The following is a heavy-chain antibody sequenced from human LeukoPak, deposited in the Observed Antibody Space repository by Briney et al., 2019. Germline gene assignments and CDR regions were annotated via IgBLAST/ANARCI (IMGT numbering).Heavy chain of an antibody. CDR2: ISYDGSNK. D-gene: IGHD2-2*01. Sequence: PGRSLRLSCAASGFTFSSYAMHWVRQAPGKGLDWVAVISYDGSNKYYADSVKGRFTISKDNSKNTLYLQMNSLRPEDTAVYYCAKGIAVVPAVADYWGQGTLVTVSS. J-gene: IGHJ4*02. V-gene: IGHV3-30-3*01. CDR3: AKGIAVVPAVADY. CDR1: GFTFSSYA.